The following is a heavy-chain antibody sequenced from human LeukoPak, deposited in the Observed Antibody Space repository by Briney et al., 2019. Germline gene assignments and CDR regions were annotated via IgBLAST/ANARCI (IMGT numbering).Heavy chain of an antibody. CDR2: ISSSGGTI. D-gene: IGHD5-18*01. Sequence: PGGSLRLSCAASGFTFSSYEMNWVRQAPGKGLEWVSYISSSGGTIYYADSVKGRFTISRDNAKNSLSLQMNSLRAEDTAVYYCAREGYTYGYGSWFDPWGQGTLVTVSS. J-gene: IGHJ5*02. CDR1: GFTFSSYE. CDR3: AREGYTYGYGSWFDP. V-gene: IGHV3-48*03.